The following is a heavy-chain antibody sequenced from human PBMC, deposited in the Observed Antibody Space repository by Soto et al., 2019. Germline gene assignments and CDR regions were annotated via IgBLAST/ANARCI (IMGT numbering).Heavy chain of an antibody. J-gene: IGHJ6*02. CDR3: ARPRHYSSSSGYYYYGMDV. D-gene: IGHD6-6*01. CDR1: GGTFSSYA. CDR2: IIPIFGTA. Sequence: SVKVSCKASGGTFSSYAISWVRQAPGQGLEWMGGIIPIFGTANYAQKFQGRVTITADESTSTAYMELSSLRSGDTAVYYCARPRHYSSSSGYYYYGMDVWGQGTTVTVSS. V-gene: IGHV1-69*13.